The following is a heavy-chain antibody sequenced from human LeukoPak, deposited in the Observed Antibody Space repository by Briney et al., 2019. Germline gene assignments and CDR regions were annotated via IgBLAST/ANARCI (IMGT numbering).Heavy chain of an antibody. CDR2: IYYSGST. CDR3: ARGVVVPAAMRIDP. CDR1: GGSISSYY. Sequence: SETLSLTCTVSGGSISSYYWSWIRQPPGKGLEWIGYIYYSGSTNYNPSLKSRVTISVDTSKNQFSLKLSSVTAADTAVYYCARGVVVPAAMRIDPWGQGTLVTVSS. D-gene: IGHD2-2*01. V-gene: IGHV4-59*08. J-gene: IGHJ5*02.